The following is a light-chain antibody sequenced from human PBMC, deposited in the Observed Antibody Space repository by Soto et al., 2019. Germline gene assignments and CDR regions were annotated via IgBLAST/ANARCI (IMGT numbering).Light chain of an antibody. CDR2: LAS. J-gene: IGKJ1*01. CDR1: QSLHSNGINY. V-gene: IGKV2-28*01. CDR3: MQSLQKPRT. Sequence: LVVTQSPRSLPVTPGEPASMSCRASQSLHSNGINYLHWYLQKPGQPPQLLIYLASNRASGVPDRVSGSGSCTEYTLKISRVEAEDVGVYYCMQSLQKPRTFGPGNKV.